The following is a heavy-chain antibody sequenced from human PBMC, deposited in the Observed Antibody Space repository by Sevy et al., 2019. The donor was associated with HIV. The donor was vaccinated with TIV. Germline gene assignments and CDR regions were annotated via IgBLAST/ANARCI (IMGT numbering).Heavy chain of an antibody. CDR1: GGSFSGYY. Sequence: SETLSLTCAVYGGSFSGYYWSWIRQPPGKGLEWIGEINHSGSTNYNPSLKSRVTIAVDTSKNQFSLKLSSVIAADTAGYYCAREQLRFLDWLLSPLGMDVWGQGTTVTVSS. CDR2: INHSGST. V-gene: IGHV4-34*01. J-gene: IGHJ6*02. D-gene: IGHD3-3*01. CDR3: AREQLRFLDWLLSPLGMDV.